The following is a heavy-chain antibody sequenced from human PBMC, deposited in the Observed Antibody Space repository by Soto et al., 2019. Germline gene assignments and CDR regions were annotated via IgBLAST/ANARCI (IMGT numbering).Heavy chain of an antibody. CDR2: ISYDNGDNK. D-gene: IGHD6-13*01. CDR1: GFAFSSFN. CDR3: ARTAVVSGTPAFDY. Sequence: SGFAFSSFNMHWVRQAPGKGLEWVGFISYDNGDNKDYGDSVKGRFTISRVNSKNTVHLQMNSLRADDTAVYYCARTAVVSGTPAFDYWGQGTLVTVSS. J-gene: IGHJ4*02. V-gene: IGHV3-30-3*01.